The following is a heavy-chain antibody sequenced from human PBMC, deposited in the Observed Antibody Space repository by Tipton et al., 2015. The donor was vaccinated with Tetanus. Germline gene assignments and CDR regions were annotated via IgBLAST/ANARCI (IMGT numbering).Heavy chain of an antibody. CDR3: AGGHCSEGVCKFGF. D-gene: IGHD2-8*02. CDR2: IYPGDSDT. CDR1: GYIFTNYW. V-gene: IGHV5-51*01. J-gene: IGHJ4*02. Sequence: VQLVQSGGKVKKPGESLKISCKGSGYIFTNYWIGWVRQKPGKGLEWMGIIYPGDSDTRYSPSFQGQVTISVDKSINTPYLQWSSLEASDPSIFYCAGGHCSEGVCKFGFWGQGALVTVAS.